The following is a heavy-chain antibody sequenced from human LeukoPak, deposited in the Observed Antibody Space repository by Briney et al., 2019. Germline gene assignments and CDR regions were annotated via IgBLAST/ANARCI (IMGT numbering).Heavy chain of an antibody. Sequence: GGSLRLPCVASGFTFSSHEMNWVRQAPGKGLEWISYINGRGVVVDYAAPVKGRFTISRDNAQNSLFLQMNNLSDEDTAVYYCARDGDRGWDLDYWGQGNLVTVSS. CDR2: INGRGVVV. J-gene: IGHJ4*02. V-gene: IGHV3-48*03. CDR3: ARDGDRGWDLDY. CDR1: GFTFSSHE. D-gene: IGHD1-26*01.